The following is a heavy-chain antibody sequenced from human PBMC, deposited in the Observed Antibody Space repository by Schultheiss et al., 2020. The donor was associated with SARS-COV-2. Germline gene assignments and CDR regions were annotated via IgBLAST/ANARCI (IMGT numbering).Heavy chain of an antibody. J-gene: IGHJ6*02. V-gene: IGHV4-34*01. D-gene: IGHD5-18*01. CDR2: INHSGST. CDR1: GGSFSGYY. Sequence: SETLSLTCAVYGGSFSGYYWSWIRQPPGKGLEWIGEINHSGSTNYNPSLKSRVTISVDTSKNQFSLKLSSVTAADTAVYYCARVDTAMVYSGYYYYGMDVWGQGTTVTVSS. CDR3: ARVDTAMVYSGYYYYGMDV.